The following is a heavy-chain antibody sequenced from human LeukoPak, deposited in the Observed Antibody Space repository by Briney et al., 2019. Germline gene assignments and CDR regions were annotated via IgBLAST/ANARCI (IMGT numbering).Heavy chain of an antibody. CDR3: ARDLDSGNYFFAY. Sequence: GGSLRLSCTASGFTFSDYWMSWVRQAPGKGLEWVSNIKQHGSEKYYVGSVRGRFTISRDNAKNSLYLQMSSLRAEDTAVYYCARDLDSGNYFFAYWGQGTPVTVSS. D-gene: IGHD3-22*01. V-gene: IGHV3-7*01. CDR1: GFTFSDYW. J-gene: IGHJ4*02. CDR2: IKQHGSEK.